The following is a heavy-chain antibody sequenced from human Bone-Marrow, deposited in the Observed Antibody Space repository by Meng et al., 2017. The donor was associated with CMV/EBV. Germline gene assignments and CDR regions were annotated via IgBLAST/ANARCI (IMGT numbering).Heavy chain of an antibody. CDR3: VRDAKNKFYFDY. J-gene: IGHJ4*02. CDR1: GFTFSSYW. D-gene: IGHD2/OR15-2a*01. CDR2: ISSSSSTI. V-gene: IGHV3-48*04. Sequence: GESLKISCAASGFTFSSYWMSWVRQAPGKGLEWFSYISSSSSTIYYADSVKGRFTISRDNARNSLSLQMNSLRAEDSALYYCVRDAKNKFYFDYWGQGTLVTVSS.